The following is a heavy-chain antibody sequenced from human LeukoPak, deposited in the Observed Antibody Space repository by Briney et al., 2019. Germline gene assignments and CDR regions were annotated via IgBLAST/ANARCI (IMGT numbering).Heavy chain of an antibody. CDR1: GGSISSSSYY. CDR3: ARESYGDPNWFDP. J-gene: IGHJ5*02. Sequence: SETLSLTCTVSGGSISSSSYYWGWIRQPPGKGLEWIGSIYYSGSTYYNPSLKSRVTISVDTSKNQFSLKLSSVTAADTAVYYCARESYGDPNWFDPWGQGTLVTVSS. V-gene: IGHV4-39*07. D-gene: IGHD4-17*01. CDR2: IYYSGST.